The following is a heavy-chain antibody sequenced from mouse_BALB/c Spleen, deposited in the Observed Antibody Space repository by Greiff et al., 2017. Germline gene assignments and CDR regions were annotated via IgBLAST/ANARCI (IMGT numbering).Heavy chain of an antibody. CDR3: AREGNLYAMDY. V-gene: IGHV14-3*02. D-gene: IGHD2-1*01. CDR2: IDPANGNT. CDR1: GFNIKDTY. J-gene: IGHJ4*01. Sequence: EVKLMESGAELVKPGASVKLSCTASGFNIKDTYMHWVKQRPEQGLEWIGRIDPANGNTKYDPKFQGKATITEDTSSNTAYLQLSSLTSEHTAVYYCAREGNLYAMDYWGQGTSGNVAS.